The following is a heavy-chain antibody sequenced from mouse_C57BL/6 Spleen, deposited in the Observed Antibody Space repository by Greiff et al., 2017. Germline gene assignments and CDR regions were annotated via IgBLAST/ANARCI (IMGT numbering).Heavy chain of an antibody. D-gene: IGHD1-1*01. V-gene: IGHV5-17*01. CDR1: GFTFSDYG. Sequence: EVMLVESGGGLVKPGGSMKLSCAASGFTFSDYGMHWVRQAPEKGLEWVAYISSGSSTIYYADTVKGRFTISRDNAKNTLFLQMTSLRSEDTAMYYCARPQVYYGSPTWFAYWGQGTLVTVSA. CDR3: ARPQVYYGSPTWFAY. J-gene: IGHJ3*01. CDR2: ISSGSSTI.